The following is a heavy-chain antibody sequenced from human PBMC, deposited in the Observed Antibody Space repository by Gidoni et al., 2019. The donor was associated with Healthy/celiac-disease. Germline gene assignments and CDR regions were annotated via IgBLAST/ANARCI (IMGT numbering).Heavy chain of an antibody. Sequence: QVQLQESGPGLVKPSETLSLTCTVSGASISTYYWSWIRQPPGKGLEWIGYIYYSGSTNYNPSLKSRVTISVDTSKNQFSLKLSSVTAADTAVYYCARGWDYYDSSGYHDAFDIWGQGTMVTVSS. J-gene: IGHJ3*02. D-gene: IGHD3-22*01. CDR3: ARGWDYYDSSGYHDAFDI. V-gene: IGHV4-59*01. CDR2: IYYSGST. CDR1: GASISTYY.